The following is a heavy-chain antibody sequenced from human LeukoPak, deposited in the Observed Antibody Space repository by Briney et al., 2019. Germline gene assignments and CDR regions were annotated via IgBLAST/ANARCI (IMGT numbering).Heavy chain of an antibody. CDR1: GGSISTTNR. V-gene: IGHV4-4*02. D-gene: IGHD4-11*01. Sequence: PSETLSLTCGVSGGSISTTNRWTWVRQPPGEGLEWIGEVHLSGRTHYNPSLESRVTMSVDTSKNQFSLKLSSVTAADTAVYYCARDTGWFDPWGQGTLVTVSS. CDR2: VHLSGRT. J-gene: IGHJ5*02. CDR3: ARDTGWFDP.